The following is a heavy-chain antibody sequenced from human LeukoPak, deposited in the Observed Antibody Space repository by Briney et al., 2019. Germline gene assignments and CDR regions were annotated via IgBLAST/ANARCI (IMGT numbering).Heavy chain of an antibody. V-gene: IGHV1-2*02. D-gene: IGHD3-9*01. Sequence: ASVKVSCKASGYTFTGYYMHWVRQAPGQGLEWMGWINPNSGGTNYAQKFQGRVTMTRDTSISTAYMELSRLRSDDTAVYYCASLAGGHYDILTGYRRNDAFDIWGRGTMVTVSS. CDR2: INPNSGGT. J-gene: IGHJ3*02. CDR1: GYTFTGYY. CDR3: ASLAGGHYDILTGYRRNDAFDI.